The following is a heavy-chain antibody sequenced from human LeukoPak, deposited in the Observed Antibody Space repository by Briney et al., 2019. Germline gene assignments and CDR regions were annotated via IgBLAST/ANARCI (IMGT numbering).Heavy chain of an antibody. CDR2: ITAYNGSR. J-gene: IGHJ5*02. CDR3: ARDLSNYGSGLYNWFDP. Sequence: GAAVTVSFTSAAYAFTICGISLIWQPPGQGLEWMGCITAYNGSRNYSYKLQGRVTMTTDTPTRTAYMELRSLRSDATAVYYCARDLSNYGSGLYNWFDPWGEGTLVTVSS. CDR1: AYAFTICG. D-gene: IGHD3-10*01. V-gene: IGHV1-18*01.